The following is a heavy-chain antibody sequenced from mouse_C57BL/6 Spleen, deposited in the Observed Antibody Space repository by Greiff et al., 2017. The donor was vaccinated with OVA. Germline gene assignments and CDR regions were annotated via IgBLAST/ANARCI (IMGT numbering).Heavy chain of an antibody. CDR2: IYPGSGNT. Sequence: QVQLQQSGAELVRPGASVKLSCKASGYTFTDYYINWVKQRPGQGLEWIARIYPGSGNTYYNEKFKGKATLTAEKSSSTAYMQLSSLTSEDSAVYYCARGATVRVYYFDYWGQGTTLTVSS. CDR1: GYTFTDYY. D-gene: IGHD1-1*01. V-gene: IGHV1-76*01. CDR3: ARGATVRVYYFDY. J-gene: IGHJ2*01.